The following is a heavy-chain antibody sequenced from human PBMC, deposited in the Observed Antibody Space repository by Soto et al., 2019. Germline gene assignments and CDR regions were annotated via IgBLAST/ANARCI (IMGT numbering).Heavy chain of an antibody. CDR2: INHSGSA. J-gene: IGHJ4*01. CDR3: ARDSLYSYYGSRH. D-gene: IGHD5-12*01. Sequence: SETLSHTCAVYGTSFNDYYWTWIRQSPGKGLEWIGEINHSGSANYNPSLKSRVTISVDTSKNQFSLKLKSVTAADTAVYYCARDSLYSYYGSRHWGQGTLVTAPQ. CDR1: GTSFNDYY. V-gene: IGHV4-34*01.